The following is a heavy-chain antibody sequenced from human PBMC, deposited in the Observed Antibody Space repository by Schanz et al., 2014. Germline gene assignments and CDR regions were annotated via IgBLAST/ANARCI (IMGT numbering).Heavy chain of an antibody. D-gene: IGHD6-19*01. CDR1: GGTFSSYT. CDR2: ISPYNGNT. J-gene: IGHJ2*01. Sequence: QVQVVQSGAEVKKPGSSVKVSCKASGGTFSSYTINWVRQAPGQGLEWMGWISPYNGNTNYAQKLQGRVTMTADTSTSTAYMEVSRLKSDDTAVYYCARLSVAGRPHVNYWYFDLWGRGTLVTVSS. V-gene: IGHV1-18*01. CDR3: ARLSVAGRPHVNYWYFDL.